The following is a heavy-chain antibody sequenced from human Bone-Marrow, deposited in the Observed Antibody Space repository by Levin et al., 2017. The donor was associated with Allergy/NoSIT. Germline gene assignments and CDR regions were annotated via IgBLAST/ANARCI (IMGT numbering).Heavy chain of an antibody. Sequence: PGGSLRLSFAASGFTFRNYAMSWVRQAPGKGLKWVSSISGDGGRIYYADSVKGRFTISRDNSKDTLFLQMNSLRDEDTAVFYCAKDPATYFGSSADHHFDYWGLGTLVTVSS. CDR2: ISGDGGRI. D-gene: IGHD3-22*01. CDR3: AKDPATYFGSSADHHFDY. CDR1: GFTFRNYA. V-gene: IGHV3-23*01. J-gene: IGHJ4*02.